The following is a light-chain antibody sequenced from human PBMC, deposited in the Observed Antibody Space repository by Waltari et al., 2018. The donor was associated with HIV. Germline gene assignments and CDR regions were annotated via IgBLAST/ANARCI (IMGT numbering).Light chain of an antibody. J-gene: IGKJ1*01. V-gene: IGKV3-11*01. CDR2: DAS. CDR3: QKRRNWPRT. CDR1: QSVSSY. Sequence: EIVLTQSHATLSLSPGASATLSCRARQSVSSYLAWYRQKPGQAPRRLIYDASNRATGITARFSRRWSGSDFTLTISSLEPEDFAVYYCQKRRNWPRTFGQGTKVEIK.